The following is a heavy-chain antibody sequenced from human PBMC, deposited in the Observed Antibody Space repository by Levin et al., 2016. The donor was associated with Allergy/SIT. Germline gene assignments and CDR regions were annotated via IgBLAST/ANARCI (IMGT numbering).Heavy chain of an antibody. Sequence: GGSLRLSCAASGFTFSSYSMNWVRQAPGKGLEWVSYISSSSSTIYYADSVKGRFTISRDNATNSLYLQMNSLRAEDTAVYYCARDLIGWAAAGGYYFDYWGQGTLVTVSS. J-gene: IGHJ4*02. CDR1: GFTFSSYS. D-gene: IGHD6-13*01. CDR2: ISSSSSTI. CDR3: ARDLIGWAAAGGYYFDY. V-gene: IGHV3-48*01.